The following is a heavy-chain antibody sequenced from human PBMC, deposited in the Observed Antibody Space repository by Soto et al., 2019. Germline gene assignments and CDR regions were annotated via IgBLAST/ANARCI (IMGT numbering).Heavy chain of an antibody. CDR3: AKEGGLSGSYYISSSYDFEY. CDR1: GFTFSSDG. J-gene: IGHJ4*02. V-gene: IGHV3-30*18. Sequence: QVQLVESGGGVVQPGRSLRLSCVASGFTFSSDGMHWVRQAPGKGLEWVAIISYDGSTTYYADSLKGRLTISRDNSKNTLYLQMNSLTAEDTSVYYCAKEGGLSGSYYISSSYDFEYWGQGTLVTVSS. D-gene: IGHD1-26*01. CDR2: ISYDGSTT.